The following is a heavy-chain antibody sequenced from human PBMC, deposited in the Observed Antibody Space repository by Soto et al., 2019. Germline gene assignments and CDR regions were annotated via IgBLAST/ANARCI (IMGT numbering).Heavy chain of an antibody. J-gene: IGHJ6*02. D-gene: IGHD6-6*01. Sequence: QVQLVQSGAEVKKPGSSVKVSCKASGGTFSSYAITWVRQAPGQGLEWMGRIIPMFGTTNYSQKCQGRVTITADESTSTAYMELRSLRAEDTAVYDCARNEYSTTFYYYGMDVCGQGPTVTVSS. CDR3: ARNEYSTTFYYYGMDV. CDR2: IIPMFGTT. CDR1: GGTFSSYA. V-gene: IGHV1-69*01.